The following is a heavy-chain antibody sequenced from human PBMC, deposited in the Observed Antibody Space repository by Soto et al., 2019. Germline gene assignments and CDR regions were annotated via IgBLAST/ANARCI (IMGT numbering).Heavy chain of an antibody. J-gene: IGHJ3*02. V-gene: IGHV3-9*01. D-gene: IGHD6-6*01. CDR2: ISWNSGSI. Sequence: EVQLVESGGGLVQPGRSLRLSCAASGFTFDDYAMHWVRQAPGKGLEWVSGISWNSGSIGYAGSVKGRFTISRDNAKNSLYLQMNSLRAEDTALYYCAKDKSPGIAARYDAFDIWGQGTMVTVSS. CDR1: GFTFDDYA. CDR3: AKDKSPGIAARYDAFDI.